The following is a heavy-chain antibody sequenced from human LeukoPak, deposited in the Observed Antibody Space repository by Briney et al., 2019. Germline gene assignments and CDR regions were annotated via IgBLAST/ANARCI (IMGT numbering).Heavy chain of an antibody. CDR1: GFIFNDYA. Sequence: GGSLRLSCAASGFIFNDYAMHWFRQAPGKGLEWVAVISYDGTNKYYADSVKGRFTISRDRSKNTLYLQMNSLRAEDTAVYYCARDSYQDYYGRFDPWGQGTLVIVSS. CDR2: ISYDGTNK. D-gene: IGHD3-10*01. J-gene: IGHJ5*02. CDR3: ARDSYQDYYGRFDP. V-gene: IGHV3-30-3*01.